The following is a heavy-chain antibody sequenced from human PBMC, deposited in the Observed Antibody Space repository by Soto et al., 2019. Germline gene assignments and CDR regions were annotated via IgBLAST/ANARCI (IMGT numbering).Heavy chain of an antibody. D-gene: IGHD3-3*01. J-gene: IGHJ4*02. Sequence: EVQLVESGGGLVKPGGSLGLSCGASGFSFNNVWMHWVRQAPGRGLEWVGRIKSKADGETTDYAEHVKGRFTVSRDDSKNSVYLQMNSLKTEDTDVYYCSAYYDLASCHTRLWGQGTLVTVSS. V-gene: IGHV3-15*07. CDR3: SAYYDLASCHTRL. CDR2: IKSKADGETT. CDR1: GFSFNNVW.